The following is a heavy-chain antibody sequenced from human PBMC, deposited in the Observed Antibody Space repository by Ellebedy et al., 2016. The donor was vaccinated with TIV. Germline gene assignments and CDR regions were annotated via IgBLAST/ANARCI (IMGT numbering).Heavy chain of an antibody. J-gene: IGHJ6*02. V-gene: IGHV1-18*01. Sequence: AASVKVSCKASGYSFTHYAISWVLQAPGQGLEWLGWISAYNGNTNYAQKMQGRVTMTIDTATSTAYMEVRSLRSDDTAVYYCAAPSRANYDILTGPDFYYHGLDVWGQGTAVTVSS. D-gene: IGHD3-9*01. CDR3: AAPSRANYDILTGPDFYYHGLDV. CDR2: ISAYNGNT. CDR1: GYSFTHYA.